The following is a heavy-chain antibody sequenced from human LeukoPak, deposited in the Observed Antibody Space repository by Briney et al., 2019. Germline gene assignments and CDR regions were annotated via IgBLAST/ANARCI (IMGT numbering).Heavy chain of an antibody. CDR3: AKYERATSDAFDV. D-gene: IGHD2-2*01. CDR2: ISYDGSNK. J-gene: IGHJ3*01. CDR1: GFTFSSYG. Sequence: PGRSLRLSCAASGFTFSSYGMHWVRQAPDKGLEWVAVISYDGSNKYYADSVKGRFTISRDNSKNTLYLQMNSLRAEDTAVYYCAKYERATSDAFDVWGQGTMVAVSS. V-gene: IGHV3-30*18.